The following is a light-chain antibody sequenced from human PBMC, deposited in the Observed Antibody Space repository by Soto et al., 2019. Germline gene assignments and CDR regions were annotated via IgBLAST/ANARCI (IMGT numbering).Light chain of an antibody. Sequence: EIVLTQSPATLSLSPGERATLSCRASQSVGNYLTWYQQKPGQAPRLLIYDAFNRATGIPAGFSGSGSGTDFTLTITSLEPEDFAVYYCQQRINSITFGQGTRLEIK. V-gene: IGKV3-11*01. CDR1: QSVGNY. CDR3: QQRINSIT. CDR2: DAF. J-gene: IGKJ5*01.